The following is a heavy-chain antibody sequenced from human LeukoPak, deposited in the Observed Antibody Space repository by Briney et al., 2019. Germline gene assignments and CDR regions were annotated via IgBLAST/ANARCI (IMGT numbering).Heavy chain of an antibody. CDR3: ARGNPGDWGVSDYYYYYMDV. D-gene: IGHD3-10*01. J-gene: IGHJ6*03. Sequence: PGGSLRLSCAASGFTFRSNWMHWIRQAPGKGLVWVSRINSDESSTSYADSVKGRFTISRDNAKNTLYLQMNSLRAEDTAVYYCARGNPGDWGVSDYYYYYMDVWGKGTTVTISS. V-gene: IGHV3-74*01. CDR1: GFTFRSNW. CDR2: INSDESST.